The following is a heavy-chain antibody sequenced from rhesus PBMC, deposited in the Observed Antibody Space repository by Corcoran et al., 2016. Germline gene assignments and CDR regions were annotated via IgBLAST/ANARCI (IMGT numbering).Heavy chain of an antibody. CDR3: AREWGGDY. Sequence: QVQLQESGPGVVKPSETLSLTCAVSGYSISRGYGWSWIRQPPGKGLEWIGYISYSGSTSDNPSLKSRVTISRDTSKNQFSLKLSSVTAADTAVYYCAREWGGDYWGQGVLVTVSS. CDR2: ISYSGST. CDR1: GYSISRGYG. J-gene: IGHJ4*01. D-gene: IGHD7-45*01. V-gene: IGHV4-122*02.